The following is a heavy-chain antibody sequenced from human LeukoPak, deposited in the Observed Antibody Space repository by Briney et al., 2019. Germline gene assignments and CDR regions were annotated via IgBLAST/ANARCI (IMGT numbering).Heavy chain of an antibody. CDR3: AKDSSTSNYYYGLDV. CDR1: GFTFSSYG. CDR2: ISYDETNK. D-gene: IGHD6-13*01. V-gene: IGHV3-30*18. Sequence: TGGSLRLSCAASGFTFSSYGIHWVRQAPGKGLEWVAVISYDETNKRYADSVKGRFTISRDNSKDTLYLQMNSLRAEDTAVYYCAKDSSTSNYYYGLDVWGQGTTVTVSS. J-gene: IGHJ6*02.